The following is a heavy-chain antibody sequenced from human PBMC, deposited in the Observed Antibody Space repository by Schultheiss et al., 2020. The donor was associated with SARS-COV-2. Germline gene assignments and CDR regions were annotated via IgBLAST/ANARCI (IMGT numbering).Heavy chain of an antibody. CDR2: ISGSGGST. CDR3: ARDAYYYDSSGYFPANF. J-gene: IGHJ4*02. Sequence: GSLRLSCAASGFTFSSYAMSWVRQAPGKGLEWVSAISGSGGSTYYADSVKGRFTISRDNAKNSLYLQMNSLRAEDTAVYYCARDAYYYDSSGYFPANFWGQGTLVTVSS. D-gene: IGHD3-22*01. V-gene: IGHV3-23*01. CDR1: GFTFSSYA.